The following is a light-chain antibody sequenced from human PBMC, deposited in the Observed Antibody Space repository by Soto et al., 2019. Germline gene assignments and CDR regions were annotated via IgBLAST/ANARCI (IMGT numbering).Light chain of an antibody. CDR2: RTS. Sequence: DIQMTQSPSTLSASVGDRVTITCRASQTIGTWLAWYQQKPGKAPKLLISRTSTLESGGPSRFSGSGSGTEFTLTISSLQPDDFATYHCQQYNSFPGTFGQGTKVE. CDR3: QQYNSFPGT. V-gene: IGKV1-5*03. CDR1: QTIGTW. J-gene: IGKJ1*01.